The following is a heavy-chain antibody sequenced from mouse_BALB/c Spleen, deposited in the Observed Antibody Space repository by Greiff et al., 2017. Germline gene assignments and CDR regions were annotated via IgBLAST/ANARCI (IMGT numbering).Heavy chain of an antibody. J-gene: IGHJ4*01. D-gene: IGHD2-10*01. CDR3: ASYSRIYYAMDY. CDR1: GFTFSSFG. V-gene: IGHV5-17*02. Sequence: EVKLVESGGGLVQPGGSRKLSCAASGFTFSSFGMHWVRQAPEKGLEWVAYISSGSSTIYYADTVKGRFTISRDNPKNTLFLQMTSLRSEDTAMYYCASYSRIYYAMDYWGQGTSVTVSS. CDR2: ISSGSSTI.